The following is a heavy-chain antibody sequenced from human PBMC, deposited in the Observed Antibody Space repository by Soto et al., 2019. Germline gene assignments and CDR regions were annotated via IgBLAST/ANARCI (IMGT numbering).Heavy chain of an antibody. CDR2: ISGSGGST. J-gene: IGHJ6*03. CDR3: ATAGEYCSSTSCLETYRYYYYYMDV. Sequence: GGSLRLSCAASGFTFSSYAMSWVRQAPGKGLEWVSAISGSGGSTYYADSVKGRFTISRDNSKNTLYLQMNSLRAEDTAVYYCATAGEYCSSTSCLETYRYYYYYMDVWGKGTTVTVSS. V-gene: IGHV3-23*01. D-gene: IGHD2-2*01. CDR1: GFTFSSYA.